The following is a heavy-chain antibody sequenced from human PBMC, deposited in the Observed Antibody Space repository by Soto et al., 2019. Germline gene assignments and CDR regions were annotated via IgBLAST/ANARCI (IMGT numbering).Heavy chain of an antibody. D-gene: IGHD6-19*01. V-gene: IGHV3-48*02. CDR3: AKGPHTNVGWPYYFES. CDR2: SSPRGDTI. CDR1: GFSLANYP. J-gene: IGHJ4*02. Sequence: VQLVESGGGLVQPGGSLRLSCVASGFSLANYPMNWVRQTPGKGLEWISYSSPRGDTIYYADSVEGRFTISRDNARNSLSLHMSSLRDEDSALYYCAKGPHTNVGWPYYFESWGQGVQVTVSS.